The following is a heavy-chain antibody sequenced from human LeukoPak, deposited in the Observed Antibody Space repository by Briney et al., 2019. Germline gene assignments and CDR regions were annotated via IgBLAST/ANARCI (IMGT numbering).Heavy chain of an antibody. CDR1: GGTFSSFA. J-gene: IGHJ3*02. V-gene: IGHV1-69*13. D-gene: IGHD4-17*01. CDR2: FIPIFGRT. CDR3: SSHPFPPYAYGHYRRAFDI. Sequence: SVKVSCKASGGTFSSFAISWVRQAPGPGVEWMGGFIPIFGRTSYAQKVQGRVTITAGESTITAYMDQSSLRADDTAGDFCSSHPFPPYAYGHYRRAFDIWGQGTMVSDCS.